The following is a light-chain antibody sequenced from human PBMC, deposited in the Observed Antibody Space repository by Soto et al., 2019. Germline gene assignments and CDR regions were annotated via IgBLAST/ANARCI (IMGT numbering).Light chain of an antibody. V-gene: IGKV3-20*01. J-gene: IGKJ5*01. Sequence: EILLTQSRVTLSLSTVDRATLSCRASQSVSNKYLAWYQQKPGQAPRLLIYGASSRATGIPDRFSGSGSGTDFTLTISRLEPEDFAVYYCQQYGNSPVTFGQGTRLEIK. CDR2: GAS. CDR3: QQYGNSPVT. CDR1: QSVSNKY.